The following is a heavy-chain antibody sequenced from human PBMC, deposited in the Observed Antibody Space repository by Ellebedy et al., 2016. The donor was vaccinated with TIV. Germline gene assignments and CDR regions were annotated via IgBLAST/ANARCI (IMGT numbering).Heavy chain of an antibody. Sequence: GGSLRLSCAVSGFSFSSYWMSWIRQAPGKGLQWVASINQDGSQKYYVDSVKGRFTISRDNVKNSLYLQLNSLRAEDTAVYYCATDGSYGDYRSPTHAFVMWGQGTMVAVSS. D-gene: IGHD4-17*01. CDR3: ATDGSYGDYRSPTHAFVM. V-gene: IGHV3-7*01. J-gene: IGHJ3*02. CDR2: INQDGSQK. CDR1: GFSFSSYW.